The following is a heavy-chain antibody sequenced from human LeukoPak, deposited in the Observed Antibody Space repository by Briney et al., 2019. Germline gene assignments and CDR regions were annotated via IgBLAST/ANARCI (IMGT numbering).Heavy chain of an antibody. CDR3: ARQTAKNVDTARFDY. V-gene: IGHV4-59*08. Sequence: SETLSLTCTVSGGSISSYYWSWIRQPPGKGLEWIGYIYYSGSTNYNPSLKSRVTISVDTSKNQFSLRLSSVTAADTAVYYCARQTAKNVDTARFDYWGQGTLVTVSS. CDR2: IYYSGST. D-gene: IGHD5-18*01. J-gene: IGHJ4*02. CDR1: GGSISSYY.